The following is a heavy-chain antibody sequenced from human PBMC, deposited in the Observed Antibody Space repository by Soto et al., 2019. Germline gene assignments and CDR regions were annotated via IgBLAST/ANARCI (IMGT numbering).Heavy chain of an antibody. J-gene: IGHJ6*02. CDR2: ISAYNGNT. V-gene: IGHV1-18*01. CDR1: GYTFTSYG. D-gene: IGHD3-10*01. Sequence: ASVKVSCKASGYTFTSYGISWVRQAPGQGLEWMGWISAYNGNTNYAQKLQGRVTMTRDTSTSTVYMELSSLRSEDTAVYYCARDSNSRLLWFGELYYYGMDVWGQGTTVTVSS. CDR3: ARDSNSRLLWFGELYYYGMDV.